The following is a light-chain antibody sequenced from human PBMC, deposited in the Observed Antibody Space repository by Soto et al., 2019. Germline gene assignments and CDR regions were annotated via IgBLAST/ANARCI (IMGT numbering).Light chain of an antibody. J-gene: IGLJ2*01. CDR3: CSYAGSNSLV. V-gene: IGLV2-8*01. Sequence: QSVLTQPASVSGSPGQSVTISCTGTSSDVGGYNYVSWYQHHPGKAPKLMIYEVSKRPSGVPDRFSGSKSGNTASLTVSGLQAEDEADYYCCSYAGSNSLVFGGVTQLTVL. CDR2: EVS. CDR1: SSDVGGYNY.